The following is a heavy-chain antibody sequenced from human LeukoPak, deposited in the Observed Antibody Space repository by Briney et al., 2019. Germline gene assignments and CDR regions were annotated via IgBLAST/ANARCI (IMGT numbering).Heavy chain of an antibody. CDR1: GGSISSYY. V-gene: IGHV4-59*12. CDR2: IYYSGST. Sequence: SETLSLTCTVSGGSISSYYWSWIRQPPGKGLEWIGYIYYSGSTNYNPSLKSRVTISVDTSKNQFSLKLSSVTAADTAVYYCARSQLLWFGEFGWWFDPWGQGTLGSVSS. D-gene: IGHD3-10*01. CDR3: ARSQLLWFGEFGWWFDP. J-gene: IGHJ5*02.